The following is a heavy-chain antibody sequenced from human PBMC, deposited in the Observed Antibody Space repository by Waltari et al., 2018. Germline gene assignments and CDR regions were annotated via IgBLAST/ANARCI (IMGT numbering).Heavy chain of an antibody. Sequence: QVQLQQWGAGLLKPSETLSLTCAVYGGSFSGYYCSWIRQPPGKGLEWIGEINHSGSTNYNPSLKSRVTISVDTSKNQFSLKLSSVTAADTAVYYCARGLNYYDSSGYPFDYWGQGTLVTVSS. V-gene: IGHV4-34*01. CDR2: INHSGST. J-gene: IGHJ4*02. CDR3: ARGLNYYDSSGYPFDY. D-gene: IGHD3-22*01. CDR1: GGSFSGYY.